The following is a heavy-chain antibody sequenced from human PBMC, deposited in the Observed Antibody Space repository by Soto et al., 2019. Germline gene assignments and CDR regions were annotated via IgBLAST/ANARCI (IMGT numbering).Heavy chain of an antibody. Sequence: EVQLLESGGGFVQPGGSLRLSCAATGFTFSVYAMTWVRQAPGKGLEWVSAVTANGGSTYSADSVKGRFTISRDNSKHTLFLQMTSLRAEYTAVYYCASLGVGDWANYYYYYGMDVWGQGTTVTFSS. J-gene: IGHJ6*02. V-gene: IGHV3-23*01. CDR3: ASLGVGDWANYYYYYGMDV. CDR1: GFTFSVYA. D-gene: IGHD2-21*02. CDR2: VTANGGST.